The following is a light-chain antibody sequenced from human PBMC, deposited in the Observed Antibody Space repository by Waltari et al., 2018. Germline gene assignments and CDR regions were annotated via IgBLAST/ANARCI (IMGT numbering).Light chain of an antibody. J-gene: IGKJ3*01. CDR3: QQYYSPYCT. Sequence: AIRMTQSPSSFSASTVDRVTITCRASQGISSYLAWYQQKPGNVPKLLIYAASTLQSGVPSRFSGSGSGTDFTLTISCLQSEDFATYYCQQYYSPYCTFGPGTKVDIK. CDR2: AAS. V-gene: IGKV1-8*01. CDR1: QGISSY.